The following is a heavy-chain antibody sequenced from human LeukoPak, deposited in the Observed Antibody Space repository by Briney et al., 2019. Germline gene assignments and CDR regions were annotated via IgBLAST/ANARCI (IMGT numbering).Heavy chain of an antibody. J-gene: IGHJ5*02. CDR3: ARDRHGSGSAHSFDP. D-gene: IGHD3-10*01. V-gene: IGHV4-59*01. Sequence: SETLSLTCTVSGGSISSYYSSWIRQPPGKGLEWIGYIYHSGSTNYNPSLKSRVTISVDTSKNQFCLKLSSVTAADTAVYYCARDRHGSGSAHSFDPWRQGTLVTVSS. CDR2: IYHSGST. CDR1: GGSISSYY.